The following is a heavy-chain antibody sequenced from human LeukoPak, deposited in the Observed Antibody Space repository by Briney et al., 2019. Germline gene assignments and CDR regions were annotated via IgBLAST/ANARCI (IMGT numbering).Heavy chain of an antibody. CDR2: ISAYNGNT. V-gene: IGHV1-18*01. J-gene: IGHJ4*02. D-gene: IGHD2-8*01. Sequence: ASVKVSCKASGYAFISYGISWVRQAPGQGLEWMGWISAYNGNTNYVQKLQGRVTMTTDTSTSTAYMELRSLRSDDTAMYYCARAGWPLYHDYWGQGTLVTVSS. CDR3: ARAGWPLYHDY. CDR1: GYAFISYG.